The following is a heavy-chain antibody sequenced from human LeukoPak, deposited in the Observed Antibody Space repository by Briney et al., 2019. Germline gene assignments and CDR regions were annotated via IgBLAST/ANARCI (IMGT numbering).Heavy chain of an antibody. CDR1: KFTFSNYA. CDR3: ARSSGWFDY. V-gene: IGHV3-64*01. CDR2: LSSNGGST. Sequence: GGSLRLSCAASKFTFSNYAMHWVRQAPGKGLEYVSALSSNGGSTYYAISVKGRFTISRDNSKNTLYLQMDSLRTEDMAVYYCARSSGWFDYWGQGTLVTVSS. D-gene: IGHD6-19*01. J-gene: IGHJ4*02.